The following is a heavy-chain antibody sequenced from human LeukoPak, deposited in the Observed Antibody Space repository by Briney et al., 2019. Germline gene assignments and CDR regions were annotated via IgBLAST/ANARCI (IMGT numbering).Heavy chain of an antibody. V-gene: IGHV3-15*01. D-gene: IGHD5-18*01. CDR3: TTLEVDTAMYNWFDP. J-gene: IGHJ5*02. CDR2: IKSKTDGGTT. Sequence: PGGSLRLSCAASGFTFSNAWMSWVRQAPGKGLEWVGRIKSKTDGGTTDYAAPVKGRFTISRDDSKNTLYLQMNSLKTEDTAVYYCTTLEVDTAMYNWFDPWGQGTLVTVSS. CDR1: GFTFSNAW.